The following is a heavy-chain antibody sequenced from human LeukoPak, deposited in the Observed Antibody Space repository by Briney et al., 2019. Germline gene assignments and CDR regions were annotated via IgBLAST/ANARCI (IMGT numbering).Heavy chain of an antibody. CDR1: RFTFSSYG. D-gene: IGHD6-13*01. V-gene: IGHV3-33*08. Sequence: GRSLRLSCAASRFTFSSYGMHWVRQAPGKGLEWVAVIWYDGSNKYYADSVKGRFTISRDNSKNTLYLQMNNLRAEDTAVYYCARRAWHSSSNRINWFDPWGQGTLVTVSS. J-gene: IGHJ5*02. CDR3: ARRAWHSSSNRINWFDP. CDR2: IWYDGSNK.